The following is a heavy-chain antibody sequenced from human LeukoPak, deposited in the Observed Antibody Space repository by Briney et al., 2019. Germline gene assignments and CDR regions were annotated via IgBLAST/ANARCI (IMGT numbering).Heavy chain of an antibody. D-gene: IGHD6-19*01. Sequence: PGGSLRLSCAASGFTFSSYGMNWVRQAPGKGLEWVSSISSSSSYIYYADSVKGRFTISRDNAKNSLYLQMNSLRAEDTAVYYCARGSYSSGWSFGYWGQGTLVTVSS. CDR3: ARGSYSSGWSFGY. J-gene: IGHJ4*02. V-gene: IGHV3-21*01. CDR2: ISSSSSYI. CDR1: GFTFSSYG.